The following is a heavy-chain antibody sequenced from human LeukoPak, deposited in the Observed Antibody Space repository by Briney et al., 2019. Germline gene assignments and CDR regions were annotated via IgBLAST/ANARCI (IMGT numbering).Heavy chain of an antibody. V-gene: IGHV3-9*01. J-gene: IGHJ4*02. Sequence: GGSLRLSCAASGFTFDDYTMHWVRQAPGKGLEWVSGITWNSGSIGYADSVRGRFTISRDNTKNSLYLEMNSLRAEDTALYYCAKEDHFASWGQGTLVTVSS. CDR2: ITWNSGSI. CDR1: GFTFDDYT. CDR3: AKEDHFAS.